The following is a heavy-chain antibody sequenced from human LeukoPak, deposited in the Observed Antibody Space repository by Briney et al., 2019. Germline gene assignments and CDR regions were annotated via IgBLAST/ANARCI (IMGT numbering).Heavy chain of an antibody. CDR1: GYNFNNYW. CDR2: IFPADSDT. D-gene: IGHD2-15*01. V-gene: IGHV5-51*01. CDR3: ARPMRYCSGGSCYSDAFDI. Sequence: GESLEISCEGSGYNFNNYWIGWVRQMPGKGLEWMGIIFPADSDTRYSPSFQGQVTISADSSISTAYLQWSSLKASDTAMYYCARPMRYCSGGSCYSDAFDIWGRGTTVTVSS. J-gene: IGHJ3*02.